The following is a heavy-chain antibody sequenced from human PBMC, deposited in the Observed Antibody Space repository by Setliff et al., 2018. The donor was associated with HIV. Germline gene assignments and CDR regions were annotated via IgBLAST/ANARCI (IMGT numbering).Heavy chain of an antibody. V-gene: IGHV4-34*01. J-gene: IGHJ4*02. D-gene: IGHD5-18*01. CDR1: GGSLSGDY. Sequence: LSLTCAVYGGSLSGDYWSWIRQPPGKGLEWIGEINQSGSTNYNPSLKSRVIISVDTSKNQVSLNLTSVTAADTAVYYCARDAPWDSYGLDYWGQGTLVTVSS. CDR3: ARDAPWDSYGLDY. CDR2: INQSGST.